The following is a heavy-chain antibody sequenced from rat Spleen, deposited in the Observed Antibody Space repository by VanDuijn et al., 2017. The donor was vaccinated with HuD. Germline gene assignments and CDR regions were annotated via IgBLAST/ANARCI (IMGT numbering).Heavy chain of an antibody. Sequence: EVKLVESGGGLVQPGRSLKLSCAASGFNFNDYWMGWVRQAPGKGLEWSGEINKDSSTINYTPSLKDKFTIPRDNAQNTLYLQMSKLGSEDTAIYYCAMAAGYSGVGVMDAWGQGASVTVSS. V-gene: IGHV4-2*01. J-gene: IGHJ4*01. CDR3: AMAAGYSGVGVMDA. D-gene: IGHD1-1*01. CDR1: GFNFNDYW. CDR2: INKDSSTI.